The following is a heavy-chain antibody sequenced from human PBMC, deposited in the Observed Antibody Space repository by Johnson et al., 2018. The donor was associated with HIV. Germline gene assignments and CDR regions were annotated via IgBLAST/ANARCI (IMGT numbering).Heavy chain of an antibody. D-gene: IGHD3-16*02. Sequence: VQLVESGGGLVQPGGSLRLSCAASGFTFTSYAMSWVRQAPGKGLEWVSLTTGSGGNIYKADSVQGRFTISRYNATNSRFLQMNSLRAEDTAVYYCAREARGLWRLRLGELSFLPNLHAFDIWGQGTMVTVSS. J-gene: IGHJ3*02. CDR1: GFTFTSYA. CDR2: TTGSGGNI. CDR3: AREARGLWRLRLGELSFLPNLHAFDI. V-gene: IGHV3-23*04.